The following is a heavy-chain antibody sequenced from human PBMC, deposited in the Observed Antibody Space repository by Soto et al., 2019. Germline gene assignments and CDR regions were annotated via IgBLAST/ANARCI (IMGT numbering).Heavy chain of an antibody. D-gene: IGHD6-19*01. CDR3: ARRSSGWYFDY. J-gene: IGHJ4*02. CDR1: GFTFSSYA. CDR2: ISGSGGST. Sequence: EVQLLESGGGLVQPGGSLRLSCAASGFTFSSYAMSWVHQAPGKGLEWVSAISGSGGSTYYADSVKGRFTISRDNSKNTLYLQMNSLSAEDTAVYYCARRSSGWYFDYWGQGTLVTVSS. V-gene: IGHV3-23*01.